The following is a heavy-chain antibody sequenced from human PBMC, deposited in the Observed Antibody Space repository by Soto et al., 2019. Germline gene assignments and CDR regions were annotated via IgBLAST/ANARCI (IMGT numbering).Heavy chain of an antibody. V-gene: IGHV4-4*07. J-gene: IGHJ6*02. CDR3: ARVAGRGGLNGMDV. CDR2: IYTSGST. Sequence: SETLSLTCTVSGGSISSYYWSWIRQPAGKGLEWIGRIYTSGSTNYNPSLKSRVTMSVDTSENQFSLKLSSVTAADTAVYYCARVAGRGGLNGMDVWGQGTTVTVSS. CDR1: GGSISSYY.